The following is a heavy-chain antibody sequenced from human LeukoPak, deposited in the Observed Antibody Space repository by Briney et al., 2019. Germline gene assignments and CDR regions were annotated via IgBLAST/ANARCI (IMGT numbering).Heavy chain of an antibody. CDR1: GYTFTSYG. CDR3: ARDLHCSGGSCYEGGFDY. Sequence: ASVKVSCKAAGYTFTSYGIGCVRHAPGQGLEWMGWVSAYNGTTNYAQNLQGRVTMTTDTSTSTAYMELRSPRSDDTAVYYCARDLHCSGGSCYEGGFDYWGQGTLVTVSS. CDR2: VSAYNGTT. V-gene: IGHV1-18*01. J-gene: IGHJ4*02. D-gene: IGHD2-15*01.